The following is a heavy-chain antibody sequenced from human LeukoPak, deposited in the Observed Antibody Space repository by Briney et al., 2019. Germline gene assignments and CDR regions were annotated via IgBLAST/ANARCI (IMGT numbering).Heavy chain of an antibody. J-gene: IGHJ1*01. V-gene: IGHV3-49*03. Sequence: GESLKISCTASGFTFGDSAMSWFRQAPGKGLEWVGFIRSKSYGGTIEYAASVKGRFTISREDSKSIAYLQMNSLKTEDTAVYYCTRGPPPPYYYDTSGYYYFQHWGQGTLVTVSS. D-gene: IGHD3-22*01. CDR3: TRGPPPPYYYDTSGYYYFQH. CDR2: IRSKSYGGTI. CDR1: GFTFGDSA.